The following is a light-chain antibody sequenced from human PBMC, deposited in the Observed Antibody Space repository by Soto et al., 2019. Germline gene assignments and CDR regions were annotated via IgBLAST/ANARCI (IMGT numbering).Light chain of an antibody. CDR3: QQYGSSPYT. V-gene: IGKV3-20*01. Sequence: EIVLTQSPGTLSLSPGERATLSCRASQSVSSSCLAWYQQKPGQAPRLLIYGASSRATGIPDRFSGSGSGTDFTLTISRLEPEDFAVYYWQQYGSSPYTFGQGTKLEIK. J-gene: IGKJ2*01. CDR2: GAS. CDR1: QSVSSSC.